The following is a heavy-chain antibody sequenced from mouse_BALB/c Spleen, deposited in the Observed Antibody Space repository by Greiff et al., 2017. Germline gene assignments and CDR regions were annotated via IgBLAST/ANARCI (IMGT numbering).Heavy chain of an antibody. CDR2: IWAGGST. V-gene: IGHV2-9*02. D-gene: IGHD2-10*02. CDR1: GFSLTCYG. J-gene: IGHJ2*01. CDR3: ARDSYGNYYFDY. Sequence: VKLMESGPGLVAPSQCLSIPCTVSGFSLTCYGVPWVRQPPGTGLEWLGVIWAGGSTNYNSALMSRLSISKDNSKSQVFLKMNSLQTDDTAMYYCARDSYGNYYFDYWGQGTTLTVSS.